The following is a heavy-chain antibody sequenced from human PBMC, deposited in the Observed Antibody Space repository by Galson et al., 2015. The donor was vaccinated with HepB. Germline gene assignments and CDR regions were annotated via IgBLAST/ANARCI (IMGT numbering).Heavy chain of an antibody. V-gene: IGHV3-23*01. CDR3: AKDRNLGYCSSTSCYAIFDY. CDR2: ISGSGGST. J-gene: IGHJ4*02. Sequence: SLRLSCAASGFTFSSYAMSWVRQAPGKGLEWVSAISGSGGSTYYADSVKGRFTISRDNSKNTLYLQMNSLRAEDTAVYYCAKDRNLGYCSSTSCYAIFDYWGQGTLVTVSS. D-gene: IGHD2-2*01. CDR1: GFTFSSYA.